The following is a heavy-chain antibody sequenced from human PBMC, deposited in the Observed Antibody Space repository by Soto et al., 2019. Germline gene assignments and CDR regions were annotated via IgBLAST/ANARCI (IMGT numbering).Heavy chain of an antibody. Sequence: PGESLKISCKGSGYSFTSYWIGWVRQMPGKGLEWMGIIYPGDSDTRYSPSFQGQVTISADKSISTAYLQWSSLKASDTAMYYCARHGTRGYYGSGSYYTDYYYGMDVWGQGTTVTVSS. CDR2: IYPGDSDT. J-gene: IGHJ6*02. CDR3: ARHGTRGYYGSGSYYTDYYYGMDV. D-gene: IGHD3-10*01. CDR1: GYSFTSYW. V-gene: IGHV5-51*01.